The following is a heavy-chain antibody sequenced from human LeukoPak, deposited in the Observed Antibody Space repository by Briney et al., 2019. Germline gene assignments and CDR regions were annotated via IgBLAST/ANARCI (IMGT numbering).Heavy chain of an antibody. Sequence: SETLSLTCTVSDDSISGYYYIWIRQPPGQTLEWIGYIYSSGSTNYNPSLKSRVTISVDTSKNQFSLKLSSVTAADTAVYYCARDTRPNVLSNWFDPWGQGTLVTVSS. CDR2: IYSSGST. CDR1: DDSISGYY. V-gene: IGHV4-4*09. D-gene: IGHD2-15*01. J-gene: IGHJ5*02. CDR3: ARDTRPNVLSNWFDP.